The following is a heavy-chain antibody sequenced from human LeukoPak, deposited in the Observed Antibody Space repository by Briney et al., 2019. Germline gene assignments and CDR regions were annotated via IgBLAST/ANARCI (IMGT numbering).Heavy chain of an antibody. Sequence: GGSLRLSCTASGFTFSNYAMAWVRQAPGKGLEWVSAISGSGGSTYYADSVKGRFTISRDNSKNTLYLQMNSLRAEDTAVYYCAKRKAYYDILTGYYSQYFDYWGQGTLVTVSS. CDR1: GFTFSNYA. D-gene: IGHD3-9*01. V-gene: IGHV3-23*01. J-gene: IGHJ4*02. CDR3: AKRKAYYDILTGYYSQYFDY. CDR2: ISGSGGST.